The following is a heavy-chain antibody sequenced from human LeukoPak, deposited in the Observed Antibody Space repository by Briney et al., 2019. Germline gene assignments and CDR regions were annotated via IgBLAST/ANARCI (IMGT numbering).Heavy chain of an antibody. CDR2: INHSGST. CDR1: GGSLSGYY. D-gene: IGHD6-19*01. V-gene: IGHV4-34*01. CDR3: ARKGYSSGFDY. Sequence: SETLSLTCAVYGGSLSGYYWSWIRQPPRKGLEWIGEINHSGSTNYNPSLKSRVTISVDTSKNQFSLKLSSVTAADTAVYYCARKGYSSGFDYWGQGTLVTVS. J-gene: IGHJ4*02.